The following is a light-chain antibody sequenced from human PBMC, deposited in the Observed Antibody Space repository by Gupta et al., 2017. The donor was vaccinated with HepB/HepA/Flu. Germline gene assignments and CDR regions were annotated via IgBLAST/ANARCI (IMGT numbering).Light chain of an antibody. CDR2: HVT. Sequence: QSALTQPRSVSGSPGQSLTISCTGTNRDVGGYNYVSWYQQHPGKAPRLMAYHVTVRPSGVPDRFSGSTSGNTASLTISGLQPQDEADYYCCSFAGSHTYVFGGGTKVTVL. CDR3: CSFAGSHTYV. J-gene: IGLJ2*01. CDR1: NRDVGGYNY. V-gene: IGLV2-11*01.